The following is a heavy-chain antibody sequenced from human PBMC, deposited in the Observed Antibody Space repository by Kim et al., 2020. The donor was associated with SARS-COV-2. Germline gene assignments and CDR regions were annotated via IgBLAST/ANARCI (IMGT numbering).Heavy chain of an antibody. J-gene: IGHJ6*02. CDR3: ARGRITMVRGVPGYGMDV. Sequence: QGRVTITADESTSTAYMELSSLRSEDTAVYYCARGRITMVRGVPGYGMDVWGQGTTVTVSS. D-gene: IGHD3-10*01. V-gene: IGHV1-69*01.